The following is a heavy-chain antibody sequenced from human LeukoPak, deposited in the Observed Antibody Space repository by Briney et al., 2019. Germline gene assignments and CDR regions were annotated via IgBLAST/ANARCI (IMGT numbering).Heavy chain of an antibody. V-gene: IGHV5-51*01. D-gene: IGHD5-18*01. CDR3: ARHILARYTYSYAGMDV. J-gene: IGHJ6*02. CDR2: IYPGDSDT. Sequence: GESLKISCKVSGYTFTSYWIGWVRQMPGKGLEWMGIIYPGDSDTRYSPSFQGQITISADKSINTAYLQWSSLKASDTAMYYCARHILARYTYSYAGMDVWGQGTTVTVSS. CDR1: GYTFTSYW.